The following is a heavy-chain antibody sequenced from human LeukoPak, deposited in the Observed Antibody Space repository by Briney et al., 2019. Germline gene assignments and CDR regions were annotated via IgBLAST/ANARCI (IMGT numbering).Heavy chain of an antibody. J-gene: IGHJ4*02. CDR1: GFTFSSHW. Sequence: PGGSLRLSCAASGFTFSSHWITWIRQAPGKGLEWVASIKKDVGEKFYVDSVKGRFTISRDNAKNSLYLHMNSLRAEDTAVYYCAREDWGAHFFDYWGQGTLVTVSS. CDR2: IKKDVGEK. CDR3: AREDWGAHFFDY. V-gene: IGHV3-7*01. D-gene: IGHD7-27*01.